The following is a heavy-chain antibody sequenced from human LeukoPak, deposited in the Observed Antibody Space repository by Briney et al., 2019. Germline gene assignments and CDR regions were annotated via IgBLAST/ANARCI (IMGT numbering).Heavy chain of an antibody. V-gene: IGHV3-23*01. Sequence: GGSLRLSCAASGFTFSSYAMSWVRQAPGKGLEWVSAISGSGGSTYYADSVKGRFTISRDNSKNTLYLQMNSLRAEDTAVYYCARDLIRPENCSGGSCYYYYYGMDVWGQGTTVTVSS. CDR1: GFTFSSYA. CDR2: ISGSGGST. CDR3: ARDLIRPENCSGGSCYYYYYGMDV. D-gene: IGHD2-15*01. J-gene: IGHJ6*02.